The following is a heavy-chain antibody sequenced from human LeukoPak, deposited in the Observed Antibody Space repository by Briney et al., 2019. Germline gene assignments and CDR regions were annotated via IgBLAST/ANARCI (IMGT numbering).Heavy chain of an antibody. J-gene: IGHJ4*02. Sequence: GGSLRLSCAASGFTFINYAMSWVRQAPGKGLEWVSGVSTGGEITYHADSVKGRFTISRDNSKNTLYLQMNSLRAEDTAVYYCARDGGYYFDYWGQGTLVTVSS. CDR1: GFTFINYA. D-gene: IGHD3-16*01. CDR3: ARDGGYYFDY. V-gene: IGHV3-23*01. CDR2: VSTGGEIT.